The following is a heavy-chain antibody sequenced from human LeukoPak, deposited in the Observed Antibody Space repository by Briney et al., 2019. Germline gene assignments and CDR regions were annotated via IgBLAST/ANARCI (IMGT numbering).Heavy chain of an antibody. V-gene: IGHV3-21*01. CDR2: ITDNSNYM. D-gene: IGHD3-10*01. CDR3: ARGTWFGEYYYGMDV. CDR1: GFTFSSYN. J-gene: IGHJ6*02. Sequence: GGSLRLSCVGSGFTFSSYNMNWVRQAPGKGLEWVSSITDNSNYMYYADSVRGRFTISRDNAKKSLSLQMNSLGAEDTAVYYCARGTWFGEYYYGMDVWGQGTTVTVSS.